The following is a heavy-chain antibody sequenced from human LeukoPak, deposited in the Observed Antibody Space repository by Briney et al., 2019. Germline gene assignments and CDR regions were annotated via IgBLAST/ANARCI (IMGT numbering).Heavy chain of an antibody. Sequence: SETLSLTCTVSGYSISSGYYWGWIRQPPGKGLEWIGSIYHSGSTYYNPSLKSRVTISVDTSKNQFSLKLSSVTAADTAVYNCARDFDDILTGYSSNDYWGQGTLVTVSS. CDR2: IYHSGST. D-gene: IGHD3-9*01. CDR1: GYSISSGYY. J-gene: IGHJ4*02. CDR3: ARDFDDILTGYSSNDY. V-gene: IGHV4-38-2*02.